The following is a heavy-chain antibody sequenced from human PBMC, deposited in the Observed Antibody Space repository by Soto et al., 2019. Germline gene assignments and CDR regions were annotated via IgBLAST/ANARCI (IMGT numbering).Heavy chain of an antibody. CDR1: GFTFNNYG. CDR3: AREDSIIIPAVSDF. D-gene: IGHD2-2*01. V-gene: IGHV3-21*04. J-gene: IGHJ4*02. Sequence: PGGDLRLSCVVSGFTFNNYGINWVRQAPGKGLEWVSTVSKSDYTYYSDSVKGRFTISRDNAKNTVSLQMNTLRAEDTAVYYCAREDSIIIPAVSDFWVQGTLVTVSS. CDR2: VSKSDYT.